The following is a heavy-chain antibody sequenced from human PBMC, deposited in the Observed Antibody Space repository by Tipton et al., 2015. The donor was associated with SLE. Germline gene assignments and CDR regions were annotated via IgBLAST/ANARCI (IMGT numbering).Heavy chain of an antibody. D-gene: IGHD1-7*01. CDR3: TRVPRYNWNYIAD. Sequence: GLVKPSETLSLTCTVSGGSISSSSYYWGWIRQSPGKGLEWIGSMFSSGNTYSNPSLRSRLTIAADTSKNQFSLKLSSATAADTAVYHCTRVPRYNWNYIADWGQGTLVSVSS. V-gene: IGHV4-39*07. CDR1: GGSISSSSYY. J-gene: IGHJ4*02. CDR2: MFSSGNT.